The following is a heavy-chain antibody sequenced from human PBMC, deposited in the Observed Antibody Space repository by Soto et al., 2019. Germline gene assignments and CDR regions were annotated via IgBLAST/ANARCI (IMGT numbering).Heavy chain of an antibody. CDR3: ARASGYYPAEYFQH. Sequence: SGTLSLTCAVSGGCMSSGGDDWSWIRQHPGKGLEWIGYIYYSGSTYYNPSLKSRVTISVDTSKNQFSLKLSSVTAADTAVYYCARASGYYPAEYFQHWGQATLVTVSS. J-gene: IGHJ1*01. CDR1: GGCMSSGGDD. V-gene: IGHV4-31*11. D-gene: IGHD3-22*01. CDR2: IYYSGST.